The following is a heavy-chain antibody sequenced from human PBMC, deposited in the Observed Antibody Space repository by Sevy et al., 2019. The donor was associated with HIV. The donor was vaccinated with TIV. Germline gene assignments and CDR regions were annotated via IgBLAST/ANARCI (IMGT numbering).Heavy chain of an antibody. V-gene: IGHV4-31*03. CDR3: ARARFSISSRGVDP. J-gene: IGHJ5*02. D-gene: IGHD3-3*02. CDR2: IFYTGTT. Sequence: SETLSLTCSVSGDSINSGGYYWAWIRQHPHPRLEWLGYIFYTGTTDYNPSLKSRLTISLDTSKNQFSLNLTSITGADTAVYFCARARFSISSRGVDPWGQGTLVTVSS. CDR1: GDSINSGGYY.